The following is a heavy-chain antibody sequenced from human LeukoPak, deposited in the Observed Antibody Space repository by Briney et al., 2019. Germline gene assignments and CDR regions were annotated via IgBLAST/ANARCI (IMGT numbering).Heavy chain of an antibody. CDR1: GFTFSSYA. J-gene: IGHJ4*02. Sequence: GGSLRLSCAASGFTFSSYAMHWVRQAPGKGLEWVAVIRYDGSNKYYADSVKGRFTISRDNSKNTLYLQMNSLRAEDTAVYYCATAHARMVRGVPFDYWGQGTLVTVPS. D-gene: IGHD3-10*01. V-gene: IGHV3-30*04. CDR3: ATAHARMVRGVPFDY. CDR2: IRYDGSNK.